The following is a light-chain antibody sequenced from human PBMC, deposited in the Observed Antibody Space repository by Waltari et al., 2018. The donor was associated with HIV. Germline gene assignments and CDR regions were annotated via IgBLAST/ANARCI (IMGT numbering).Light chain of an antibody. J-gene: IGLJ2*01. CDR3: SSYTNSDILL. CDR1: NTDIGFYNL. CDR2: GVN. Sequence: QSALTQPASVSGSPGQSITISCTGANTDIGFYNLVSWYRQHPDKAPQLVIYGVNTRPSGVSDRFSGSKSGNTASLTISSLQAEDEADYYCSSYTNSDILLFGGGTKLTVL. V-gene: IGLV2-14*01.